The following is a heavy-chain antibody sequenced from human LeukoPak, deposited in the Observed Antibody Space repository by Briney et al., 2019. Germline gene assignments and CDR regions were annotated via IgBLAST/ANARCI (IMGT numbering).Heavy chain of an antibody. Sequence: ASVMVSCKASGNTFSTYAISWVRHAPGQGLEWMGWISTYNGNTNYAQKLQGRVTITTDESTSTAYMELSSLRSEDTAVYYCARMGDQLPIRRVYYYYMDVWGKGTTVTVSS. V-gene: IGHV1-18*01. D-gene: IGHD2-2*01. J-gene: IGHJ6*03. CDR2: ISTYNGNT. CDR3: ARMGDQLPIRRVYYYYMDV. CDR1: GNTFSTYA.